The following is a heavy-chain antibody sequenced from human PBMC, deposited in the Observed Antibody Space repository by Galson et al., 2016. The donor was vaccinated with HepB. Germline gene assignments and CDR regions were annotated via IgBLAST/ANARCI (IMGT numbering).Heavy chain of an antibody. D-gene: IGHD3-10*01. CDR1: GFTFSTYG. CDR3: ARALMVRGNYGLDV. CDR2: TWSDGGKN. J-gene: IGHJ6*02. V-gene: IGHV3-33*01. Sequence: SLRLSCAASGFTFSTYGIHWVRQAPGKGLEWAALTWSDGGKNYYADSVKGRFTVSRDNSKNTVYLQMNSLRADDTAVYYCARALMVRGNYGLDVWGQGTTVIVSS.